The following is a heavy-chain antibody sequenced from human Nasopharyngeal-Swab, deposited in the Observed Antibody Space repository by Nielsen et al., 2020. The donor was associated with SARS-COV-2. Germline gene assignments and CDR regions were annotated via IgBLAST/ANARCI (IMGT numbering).Heavy chain of an antibody. CDR2: FDPEDGET. CDR3: ATTTPVGAMGMVWFDP. Sequence: ASVKVSCKVSGYTLTELSVHWVRQAPGKGLEWMGGFDPEDGETIYAQKFQGRVTMTEDTSTDTAYMELSSLRSEDTAVYYCATTTPVGAMGMVWFDPWGQGTLVTVSS. V-gene: IGHV1-24*01. J-gene: IGHJ5*02. CDR1: GYTLTELS. D-gene: IGHD1-26*01.